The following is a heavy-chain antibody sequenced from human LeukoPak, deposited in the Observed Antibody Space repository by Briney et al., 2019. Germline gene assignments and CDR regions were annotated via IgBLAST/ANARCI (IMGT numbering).Heavy chain of an antibody. CDR1: GFTVSSNY. CDR3: ARYIAAAGRYFDY. V-gene: IGHV3-66*02. D-gene: IGHD6-13*01. J-gene: IGHJ4*02. CDR2: IYSGGST. Sequence: GGSLRLSCAASGFTVSSNYMGWVRQAPGKGLEWVSVIYSGGSTYYADSVKGRFTISRDNSKNTLYLQMNSLRAEDTAVYYCARYIAAAGRYFDYWGQGTLVTVSS.